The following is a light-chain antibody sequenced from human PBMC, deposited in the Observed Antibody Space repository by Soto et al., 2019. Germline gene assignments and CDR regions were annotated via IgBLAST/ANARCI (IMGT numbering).Light chain of an antibody. CDR2: DVS. Sequence: QSALTQSASVSGSPGQSITISCTGTSSDVGGYNYVSWYQQHPGKAPKLMIYDVSNRPSGVSNRFSGSKSGNTASLTISGLQAEDEADYYCSSYTRSSTLYVIFGGGTKLTVL. CDR1: SSDVGGYNY. J-gene: IGLJ2*01. CDR3: SSYTRSSTLYVI. V-gene: IGLV2-14*01.